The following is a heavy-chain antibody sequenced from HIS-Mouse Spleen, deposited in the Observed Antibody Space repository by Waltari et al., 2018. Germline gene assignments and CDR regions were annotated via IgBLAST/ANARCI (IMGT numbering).Heavy chain of an antibody. CDR2: SKSKTDGGAT. CDR1: GFTFSSYS. D-gene: IGHD6-19*01. CDR3: TTTRLTGYSSGYYFDY. J-gene: IGHJ4*02. Sequence: EVQLVESGGGLVKPGGSLRLSCAASGFTFSSYSMNWVRQAPGKGLEWVGQSKSKTDGGATDYAAPVKGRLTISRDDSKTTLYLQMNSLKNEDTAVYYCTTTRLTGYSSGYYFDYWGQGTLVTVSS. V-gene: IGHV3-15*01.